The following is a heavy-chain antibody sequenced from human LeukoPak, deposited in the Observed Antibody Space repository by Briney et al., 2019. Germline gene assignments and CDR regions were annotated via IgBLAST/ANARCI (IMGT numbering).Heavy chain of an antibody. CDR2: INPNSGGT. Sequence: LGASVKVSCKASGYTFTGYYMHWVRQAPGQGLEWMGWINPNSGGTNYAQKFQGRVTMTRDTSISTAYMELSRLRSDDTAVYYCARDIEVKSSHAFDIWGQGTMVTVSS. CDR1: GYTFTGYY. V-gene: IGHV1-2*03. CDR3: ARDIEVKSSHAFDI. J-gene: IGHJ3*02. D-gene: IGHD3-16*02.